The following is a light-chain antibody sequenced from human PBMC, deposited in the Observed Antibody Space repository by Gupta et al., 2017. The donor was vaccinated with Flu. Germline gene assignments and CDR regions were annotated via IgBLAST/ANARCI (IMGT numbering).Light chain of an antibody. J-gene: IGLJ1*01. CDR2: DVG. CDR3: SSYSSSNIRYV. Sequence: QSALTQPASVSGSPGQSITISCTGTSSDVGGYNFVSWYQQHPDKAPKLMLYDVGSRPSGVSNRFSGSKSGKTASLTISVLQAEDEAEDDCSSYSSSNIRYVFGTGTKVTVL. CDR1: SSDVGGYNF. V-gene: IGLV2-14*01.